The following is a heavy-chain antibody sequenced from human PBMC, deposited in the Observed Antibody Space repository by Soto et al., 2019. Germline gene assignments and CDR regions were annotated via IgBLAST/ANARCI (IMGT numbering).Heavy chain of an antibody. V-gene: IGHV4-34*01. CDR3: ARGRSNDLYVSLII. CDR1: GGSFSTYY. Sequence: SETLSLTCVVSGGSFSTYYYNWIRQSPGKGLEWIGEINHSGNNNYSPSLKSRVTMSLDTSKNQFSLKLTSVTAADTAVYYCARGRSNDLYVSLIIWRQRT. J-gene: IGHJ3*02. CDR2: INHSGNN. D-gene: IGHD2-8*01.